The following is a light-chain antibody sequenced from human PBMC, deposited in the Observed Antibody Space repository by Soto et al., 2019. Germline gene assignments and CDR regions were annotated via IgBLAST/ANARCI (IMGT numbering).Light chain of an antibody. V-gene: IGLV2-14*03. Sequence: QSALTQPASVSGSPGQSITISCTGTSSDIGADNFVYWYQQHPGKAPKLMIYDVNIRPSGVSNRFSGSKSGNTASLAISGLQAEDEADYYCTSWTTSTTMIFGGGTQLTVL. CDR1: SSDIGADNF. CDR2: DVN. J-gene: IGLJ2*01. CDR3: TSWTTSTTMI.